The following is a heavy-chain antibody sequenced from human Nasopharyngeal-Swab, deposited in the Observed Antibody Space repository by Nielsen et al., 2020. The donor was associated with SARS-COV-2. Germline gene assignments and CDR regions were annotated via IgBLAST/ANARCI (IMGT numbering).Heavy chain of an antibody. CDR3: AREESIRGYSGYDPYYMDV. V-gene: IGHV1-69*06. CDR2: IIPIFGTA. D-gene: IGHD5-12*01. CDR1: GGTFSSYA. Sequence: SVNLSCKASGGTFSSYAISWVRQAPGQGLEWMGGIIPIFGTANYAQKFQGRVTITADKSTSTAYMELSSLRSEDTAVYYCAREESIRGYSGYDPYYMDVWGKGTTVTVSS. J-gene: IGHJ6*03.